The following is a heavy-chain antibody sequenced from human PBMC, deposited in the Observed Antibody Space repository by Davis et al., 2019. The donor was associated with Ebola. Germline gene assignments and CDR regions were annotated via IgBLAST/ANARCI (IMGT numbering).Heavy chain of an antibody. D-gene: IGHD5-24*01. J-gene: IGHJ4*02. CDR1: GFTFSNYY. CDR3: ARGVGYNYFGC. Sequence: GESLKISCAASGFTFSNYYMSWIRQAPGKGLEWVSYISSSGSTIYYADSVKGRFTISRDSSKNTLSLQMDSLRAEDTAVYYCARGVGYNYFGCWGQGTLVTVSS. CDR2: ISSSGSTI. V-gene: IGHV3-11*01.